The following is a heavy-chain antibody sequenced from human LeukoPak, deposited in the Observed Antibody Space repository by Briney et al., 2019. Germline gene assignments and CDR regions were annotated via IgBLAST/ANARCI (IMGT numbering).Heavy chain of an antibody. D-gene: IGHD3-9*01. CDR1: GGSISSSSYY. J-gene: IGHJ3*02. V-gene: IGHV4-39*01. Sequence: SETLSLTCTVFGGSISSSSYYWGWIRQPPGEGLEWIGSIYYSGSTYYNPSLKSRVTISVDTSKNRFSLKLSSVTAADTAVYYCARIVNYDILTGYRYAFDIWGQGTMVIVSS. CDR2: IYYSGST. CDR3: ARIVNYDILTGYRYAFDI.